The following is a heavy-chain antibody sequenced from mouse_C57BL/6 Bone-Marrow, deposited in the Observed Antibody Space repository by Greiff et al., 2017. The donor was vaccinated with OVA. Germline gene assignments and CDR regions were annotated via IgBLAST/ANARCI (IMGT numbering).Heavy chain of an antibody. CDR2: IDPENGDT. V-gene: IGHV14-4*01. D-gene: IGHD1-1*01. J-gene: IGHJ3*01. CDR1: GFNIKDDY. CDR3: TTHYYGSSPFAY. Sequence: EVKLEESGAELVRPGASVKLSCTASGFNIKDDYMHWVKQRPEQGLEWIGWIDPENGDTEYASKFQGKATITADTSSNTAYLQLSSLTSEDTAVYYCTTHYYGSSPFAYWGQGTLVTVSA.